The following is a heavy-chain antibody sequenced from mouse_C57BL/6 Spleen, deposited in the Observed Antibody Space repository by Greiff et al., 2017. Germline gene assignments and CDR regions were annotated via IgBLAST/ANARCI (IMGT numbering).Heavy chain of an antibody. CDR3: ARRGVGATGAMDY. V-gene: IGHV1-54*01. J-gene: IGHJ4*01. CDR2: INPGSGGT. Sequence: QVQLQQSGAELVRPGTSVKVSCKASGYAFTNYLIEWVKQRPGQGLEWIGVINPGSGGTNYNEKFKGKATLTADKSSSTAYMQLSSLTSEDSAVYFCARRGVGATGAMDYWSQGTSVTVSS. D-gene: IGHD1-1*01. CDR1: GYAFTNYL.